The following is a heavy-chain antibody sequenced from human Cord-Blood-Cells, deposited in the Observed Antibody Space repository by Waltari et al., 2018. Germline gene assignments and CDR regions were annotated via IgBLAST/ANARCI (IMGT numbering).Heavy chain of an antibody. Sequence: EVQLLASGGGLVQHGGSLRLSCAASGFTFSSYAMSWVRQAPGKGLEWVSAISGSGGSTYYADSVKGRFTISRDNSKNTLYLQMNSLRAEDTAVYYCAKTPLPLYYFDYWGQGTLVTVSS. J-gene: IGHJ4*02. CDR3: AKTPLPLYYFDY. CDR1: GFTFSSYA. CDR2: ISGSGGST. V-gene: IGHV3-23*01.